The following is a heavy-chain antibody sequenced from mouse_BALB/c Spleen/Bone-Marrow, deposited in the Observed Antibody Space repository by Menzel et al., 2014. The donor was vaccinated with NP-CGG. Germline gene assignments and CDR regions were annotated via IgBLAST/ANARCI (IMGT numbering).Heavy chain of an antibody. J-gene: IGHJ4*01. CDR2: IDPENGDT. CDR1: GFNIKDYY. V-gene: IGHV14-4*02. D-gene: IGHD2-1*01. Sequence: EVQLQQSGAELVRSGASVRLSCTASGFNIKDYYIHWVKQRPKQGLEWIGWIDPENGDTEYAPKFQDKATVTADTSSNTAYLQLSSLASEDTAVYYCNANYGNYEPMDYWVPGTSVTVSS. CDR3: NANYGNYEPMDY.